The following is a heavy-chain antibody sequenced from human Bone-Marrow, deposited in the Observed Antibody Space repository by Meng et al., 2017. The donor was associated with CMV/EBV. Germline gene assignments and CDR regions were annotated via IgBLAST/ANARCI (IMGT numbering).Heavy chain of an antibody. CDR2: IYYSGST. V-gene: IGHV4-39*07. D-gene: IGHD6-6*01. J-gene: IGHJ5*02. CDR1: GGSISSSSYY. CDR3: AREYSSSCRFDP. Sequence: GSLRLSCAASGGSISSSSYYWGWIRQPPGKGLEWIGSIYYSGSTYYNPSLKSRVTISVDTSKNQFSLKLSSVTAADTAVYYCAREYSSSCRFDPWGQGTLVTVSS.